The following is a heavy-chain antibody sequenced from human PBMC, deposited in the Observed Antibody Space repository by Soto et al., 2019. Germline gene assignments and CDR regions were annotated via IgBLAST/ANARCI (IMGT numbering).Heavy chain of an antibody. CDR2: IGRGGGAT. CDR3: ARDQGIDY. CDR1: GFTFSIYA. D-gene: IGHD3-10*01. J-gene: IGHJ4*02. Sequence: GGSLRLSCAASGFTFSIYAMSWVRQLPGKGLEWVSTIGRGGGATFYADSVKGRFTISRDDSKNTLYLQVSGLRAEDTAIYYCARDQGIDYWGQGTLVTVSS. V-gene: IGHV3-23*01.